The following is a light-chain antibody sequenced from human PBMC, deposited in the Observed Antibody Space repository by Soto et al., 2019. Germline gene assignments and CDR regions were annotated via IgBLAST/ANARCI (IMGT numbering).Light chain of an antibody. CDR2: DVS. CDR1: SSDVGGYNS. Sequence: QSALTQPASVSGSPGQSVTISCTGTSSDVGGYNSVSWYQQHPGKAPKLMIYDVSNRPSGVSNRFSGSKSGNTASLTISGLQAEDAADYYCSSYTSNSTRVFGTGTKLTVL. V-gene: IGLV2-14*01. CDR3: SSYTSNSTRV. J-gene: IGLJ1*01.